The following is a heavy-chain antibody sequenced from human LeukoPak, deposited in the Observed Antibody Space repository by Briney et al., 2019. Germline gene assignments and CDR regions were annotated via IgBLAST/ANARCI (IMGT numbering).Heavy chain of an antibody. J-gene: IGHJ5*02. CDR3: ARGGTYCSSTSCIGT. D-gene: IGHD2-2*01. V-gene: IGHV1-8*01. CDR2: MNPNSGNT. CDR1: GYTFTSYD. Sequence: ASVKVSCKASGYTFTSYDINWVRQATGQGLEWMGWMNPNSGNTGYAQRFQGRVTMTRNTSISTAYMELSSLRSEDTAVYYCARGGTYCSSTSCIGTWGQGTLVTVSS.